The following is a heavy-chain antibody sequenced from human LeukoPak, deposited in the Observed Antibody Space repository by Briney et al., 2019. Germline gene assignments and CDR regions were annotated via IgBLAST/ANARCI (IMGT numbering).Heavy chain of an antibody. Sequence: PGRSLRLSCAASGFTFSSYGMHWVRQAPGKGLEWVAVISYDGSNKYYADSVKGRFTISRDNSKNTLYLQMNGLRADDTAVYYCGIRDTSDYYVFWGQGTLVTVSS. CDR2: ISYDGSNK. CDR1: GFTFSSYG. J-gene: IGHJ4*02. V-gene: IGHV3-30*03. CDR3: GIRDTSDYYVF. D-gene: IGHD3-22*01.